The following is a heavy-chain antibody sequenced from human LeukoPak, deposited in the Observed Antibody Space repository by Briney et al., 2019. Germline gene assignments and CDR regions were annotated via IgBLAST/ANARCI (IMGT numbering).Heavy chain of an antibody. V-gene: IGHV1-8*01. CDR3: ARRVEQQLVYFDY. CDR2: MNPNSGNT. J-gene: IGHJ4*02. CDR1: GYTFTSYD. D-gene: IGHD6-13*01. Sequence: PLASAKVSCKASGYTFTSYDINWVRRATGQGLEWMGWMNPNSGNTGYAQKFQGRVTMTRNTSISTAYMELSSLRSEDTAVYYCARRVEQQLVYFDYWGQGTLVTVSS.